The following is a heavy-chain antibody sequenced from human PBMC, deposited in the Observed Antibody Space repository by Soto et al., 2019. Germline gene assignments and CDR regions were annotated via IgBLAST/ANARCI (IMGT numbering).Heavy chain of an antibody. CDR3: ARDADTTGHYSHFDL. CDR1: GFTFSYYG. CDR2: MHTGGNEK. Sequence: QVQLVESGGGVVQPGGSLRLSCAASGFTFSYYGFHWVRQAPGKGLEWVAVMHTGGNEKYYVDSVKGRFTVSRDDSRNMVYLEMSGLRAADTAEYFCARDADTTGHYSHFDLWGRGALVAV. J-gene: IGHJ4*02. D-gene: IGHD3-9*01. V-gene: IGHV3-33*08.